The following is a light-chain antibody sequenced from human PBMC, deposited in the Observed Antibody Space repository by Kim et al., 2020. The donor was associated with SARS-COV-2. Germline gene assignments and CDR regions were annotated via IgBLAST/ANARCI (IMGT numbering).Light chain of an antibody. J-gene: IGLJ2*01. Sequence: YELTQPPSVSVSPGQTASITCSGDKLGDKYASWYQRKPGQSPVLVIYQDSKRPSGIPERFSGSNSGNTATLTISGTQAMDEADYYCQAWDSSTVVFGGGTQLTVL. CDR1: KLGDKY. CDR3: QAWDSSTVV. CDR2: QDS. V-gene: IGLV3-1*01.